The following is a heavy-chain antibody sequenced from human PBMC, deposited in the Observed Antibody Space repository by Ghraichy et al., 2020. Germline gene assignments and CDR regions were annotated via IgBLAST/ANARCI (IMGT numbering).Heavy chain of an antibody. J-gene: IGHJ3*02. CDR1: GFTFSSYA. V-gene: IGHV3-23*01. Sequence: GGSLRLSCAASGFTFSSYAMSWVRQAPGKGLEWVSAISGSGGSTYYADSVKGRFTISRDNSKNTLYLQMNSLRAEDTAVYYCARGYGEYCSGGSCYSYDAFDIWGQGTMVTVSS. CDR2: ISGSGGST. CDR3: ARGYGEYCSGGSCYSYDAFDI. D-gene: IGHD2-15*01.